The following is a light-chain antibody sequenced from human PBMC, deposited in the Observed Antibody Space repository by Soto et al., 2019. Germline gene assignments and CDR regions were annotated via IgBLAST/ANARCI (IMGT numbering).Light chain of an antibody. J-gene: IGKJ1*01. CDR3: QRYSDWPPWT. CDR1: QYIGSN. V-gene: IGKV3-15*01. Sequence: EIVMTQSPATLSVSPGERVNLFSRASQYIGSNLAWYQQKPGQAPRLLIHGASTRATGVPARFNGGGSGTDFSLTISSLQSEEFAVYFCQRYSDWPPWTFGQGTKVDIK. CDR2: GAS.